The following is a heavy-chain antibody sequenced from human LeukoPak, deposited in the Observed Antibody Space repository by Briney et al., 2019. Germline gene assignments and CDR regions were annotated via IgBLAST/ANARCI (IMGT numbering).Heavy chain of an antibody. Sequence: PSETLSLTCSVSGASLTRPTYYQWSWIRQPPGKGLELIGSLFSTGSATLNPSLKSRVTMSLDTSKSQSSLKLSSVTAEDSAVYYCARFKSGEFSYFDSWGQGTLVAVSS. J-gene: IGHJ4*02. CDR1: GASLTRPTYY. V-gene: IGHV4-61*01. D-gene: IGHD4-17*01. CDR3: ARFKSGEFSYFDS. CDR2: LFSTGSA.